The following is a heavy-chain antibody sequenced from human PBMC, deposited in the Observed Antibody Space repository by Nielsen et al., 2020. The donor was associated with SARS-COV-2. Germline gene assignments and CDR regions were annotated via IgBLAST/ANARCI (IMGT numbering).Heavy chain of an antibody. J-gene: IGHJ3*01. CDR3: AREGTFAGLNTFDF. D-gene: IGHD1-14*01. CDR2: ISSSSSYI. V-gene: IGHV3-21*03. Sequence: GGSLRLSCAASGFTFSSYSMNWVRQAPGKGLEWVSSISSSSSYIYYADSVKGRFTISRDNAKNSLFLQLNRLEAGDTAIYYCAREGTFAGLNTFDFWGQGTMVTVSS. CDR1: GFTFSSYS.